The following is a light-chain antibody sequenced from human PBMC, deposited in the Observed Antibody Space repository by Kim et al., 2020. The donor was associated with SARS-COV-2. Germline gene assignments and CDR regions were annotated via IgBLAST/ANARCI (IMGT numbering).Light chain of an antibody. Sequence: SLSTGERVTLSCRASQSVSNYLAWYQQKPGQAPRLLIYDASNRATAIPARFSGSGAGTDFTITISSLEPEDSAVYYCQQRSDWPLTFGGGTKVEI. V-gene: IGKV3-11*01. J-gene: IGKJ4*01. CDR3: QQRSDWPLT. CDR1: QSVSNY. CDR2: DAS.